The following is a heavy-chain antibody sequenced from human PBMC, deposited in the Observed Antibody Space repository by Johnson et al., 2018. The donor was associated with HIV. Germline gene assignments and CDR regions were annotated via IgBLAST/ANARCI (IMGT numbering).Heavy chain of an antibody. Sequence: QVQLVESGGGVVQPGRSLRLSCAASGFTFSSYGMHWVRQAPGKGLEWVALISYDGSNKYYADSVKGRFTISRDNSKNTLYLQMNSLRAEDTAVYYCARLSWDSDAFDIWGQGTMVTVSS. CDR2: ISYDGSNK. CDR1: GFTFSSYG. D-gene: IGHD1-26*01. J-gene: IGHJ3*02. V-gene: IGHV3-30*03. CDR3: ARLSWDSDAFDI.